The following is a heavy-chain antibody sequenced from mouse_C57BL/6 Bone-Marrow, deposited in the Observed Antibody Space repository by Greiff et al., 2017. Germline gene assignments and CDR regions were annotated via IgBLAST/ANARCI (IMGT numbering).Heavy chain of an antibody. Sequence: QVQLQQSGAELVRPGASVTLSCKASGYTFTDYEMHWVKQTPVHGLEWIGAIDPETGGTAYNQKFKGKAILTAAKSSSTAYMELRSLTSEDSAVYYCTRYYYDPAWFAYGGQGTLVTVSA. J-gene: IGHJ3*01. V-gene: IGHV1-15*01. CDR2: IDPETGGT. CDR1: GYTFTDYE. CDR3: TRYYYDPAWFAY. D-gene: IGHD1-1*01.